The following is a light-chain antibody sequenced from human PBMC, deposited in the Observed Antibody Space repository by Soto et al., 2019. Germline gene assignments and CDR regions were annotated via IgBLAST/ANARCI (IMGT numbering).Light chain of an antibody. CDR2: GAS. V-gene: IGKV1-39*01. CDR1: QGIRTY. Sequence: DIQMTQSPSSLSASVGDRVTITCRASQGIRTYLNWFQQTPGKAPKLLIYGASSSQSGVPSRFNGNASRTDFTLTNTSLQPEDFGTYHFHQSYIIPLTFGKETKVEIK. J-gene: IGKJ1*01. CDR3: HQSYIIPLT.